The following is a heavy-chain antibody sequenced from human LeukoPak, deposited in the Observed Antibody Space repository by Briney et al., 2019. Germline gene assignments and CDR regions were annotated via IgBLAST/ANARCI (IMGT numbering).Heavy chain of an antibody. V-gene: IGHV4-59*08. J-gene: IGHJ4*02. D-gene: IGHD2-15*01. CDR1: GGSFSGYY. CDR3: ARHLDCSGGRCYSPHFDY. CDR2: IYYSGST. Sequence: SETLSLTCAVYGGSFSGYYWSWIRQPPGKGLEWIGYIYYSGSTNYNPSLKSRVTISVDTSKNQFSLKLSSVTAADTAVYYCARHLDCSGGRCYSPHFDYWGQGTLATVSS.